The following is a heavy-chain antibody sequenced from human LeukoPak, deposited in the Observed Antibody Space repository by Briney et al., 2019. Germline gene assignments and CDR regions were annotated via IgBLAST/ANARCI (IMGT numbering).Heavy chain of an antibody. CDR3: AKEGSSWSSSDFDY. V-gene: IGHV3-33*06. CDR2: IWYDGSNK. D-gene: IGHD6-13*01. CDR1: GFTFSSYG. Sequence: GGSLRLSCAASGFTFSSYGMHWVRQAPGKGLEWVAVIWYDGSNKYYADSVKGRFTISRDNSKNTLYLQMNSLRAEDQAVYYCAKEGSSWSSSDFDYWGQGSLVTVSS. J-gene: IGHJ4*02.